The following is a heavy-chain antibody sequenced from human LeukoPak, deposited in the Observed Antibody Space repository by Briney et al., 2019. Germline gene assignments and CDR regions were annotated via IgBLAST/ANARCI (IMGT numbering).Heavy chain of an antibody. D-gene: IGHD2-2*01. CDR1: GFTFDDYA. J-gene: IGHJ5*02. Sequence: PGGSLRLSCAASGFTFDDYAMHWVRQAPGKGLEWVSGISWNSGSIGYADSVKGRFTISRDNAKNTLYLQMNSLRAEDTALYYCAYCSSTSCYSWGQGTLVTVSS. CDR3: AYCSSTSCYS. V-gene: IGHV3-9*01. CDR2: ISWNSGSI.